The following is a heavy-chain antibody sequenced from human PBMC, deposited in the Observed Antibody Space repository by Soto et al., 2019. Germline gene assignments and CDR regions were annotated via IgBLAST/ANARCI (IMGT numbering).Heavy chain of an antibody. J-gene: IGHJ6*02. CDR1: GYRFTTYW. CDR3: ARLSQARYFHYAMDV. CDR2: IYPGDSDV. V-gene: IGHV5-51*01. D-gene: IGHD3-9*01. Sequence: GESLKISCQASGYRFTTYWIAWLREMPVKGLEWVGIIYPGDSDVKYSPSFQGRVTISADKSITTAYLQWSSLKASDTAIYYCARLSQARYFHYAMDVWGQGTTVTVSS.